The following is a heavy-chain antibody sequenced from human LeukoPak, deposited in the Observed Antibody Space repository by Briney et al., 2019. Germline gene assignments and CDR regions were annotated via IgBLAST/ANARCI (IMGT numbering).Heavy chain of an antibody. CDR3: SRSSHLEWYYYFDY. J-gene: IGHJ4*02. CDR1: GGTFSSYA. CDR2: IFPVFGIA. D-gene: IGHD3-3*01. Sequence: SVKVSCKASGGTFSSYAISWVRQAPGEGLEWMGNIFPVFGIANYAQKLQGTVTLTADKSPSTADMELSSLRSEDTAVYYCSRSSHLEWYYYFDYWGQGTLVTVSS. V-gene: IGHV1-69*04.